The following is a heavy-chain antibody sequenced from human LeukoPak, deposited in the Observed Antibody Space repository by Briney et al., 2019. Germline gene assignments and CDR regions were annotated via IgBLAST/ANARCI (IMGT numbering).Heavy chain of an antibody. CDR3: AREEVDSNSYYYGMDV. J-gene: IGHJ6*02. Sequence: GGSLRLSCAASGFTFSSYWMHWVRQAPGKGLVWVSRINTDGSSTSYADSVKGRFTISRDNAKNSLYLQMNSLRAEDTAVYYCAREEVDSNSYYYGMDVWGQGTTVTVSS. CDR1: GFTFSSYW. V-gene: IGHV3-74*01. D-gene: IGHD6-6*01. CDR2: INTDGSST.